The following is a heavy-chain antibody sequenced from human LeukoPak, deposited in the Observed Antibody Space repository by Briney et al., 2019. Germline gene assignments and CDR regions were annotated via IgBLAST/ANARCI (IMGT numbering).Heavy chain of an antibody. CDR2: INHSGST. Sequence: SETLSLTCAVYGGSFSGYYWSWIRQPPGKGLEWIGEINHSGSTNYNPSLKSRVTISVDTSKNQSSLKLSSVTAADTAVYYCARFTTYYYDSSGYDDAFDIWGQGTMVTVSS. D-gene: IGHD3-22*01. CDR3: ARFTTYYYDSSGYDDAFDI. CDR1: GGSFSGYY. V-gene: IGHV4-34*01. J-gene: IGHJ3*02.